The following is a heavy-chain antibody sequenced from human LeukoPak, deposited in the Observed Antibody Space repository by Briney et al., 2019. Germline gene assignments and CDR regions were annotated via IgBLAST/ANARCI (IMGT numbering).Heavy chain of an antibody. CDR2: ISSTVSTT. Sequence: QSGGSLRLSCAASGFTFSSYSMNWVRQAPGKGLEWISYISSTVSTTYYADSVKGRFTISRDNAKNSLYLQMNSLRAEDTAVYYCAREGGYYHLDYWGQGTLVTVSS. CDR3: AREGGYYHLDY. CDR1: GFTFSSYS. J-gene: IGHJ4*02. V-gene: IGHV3-48*04. D-gene: IGHD3-22*01.